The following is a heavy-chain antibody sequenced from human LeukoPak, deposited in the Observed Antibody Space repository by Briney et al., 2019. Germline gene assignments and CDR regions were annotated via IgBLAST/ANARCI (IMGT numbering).Heavy chain of an antibody. J-gene: IGHJ4*02. CDR1: DSSISDYY. CDR3: ARNPVTGMNPKFDH. D-gene: IGHD6-19*01. Sequence: SETLSLTCTVSDSSISDYYWSWIRQPAGKGLEWIGRIHTSGSTNYNPSLKSRVTMSVDTSKNQFPLRPSSVTAADTAVYYCARNPVTGMNPKFDHWGQGTLVTVSS. V-gene: IGHV4-4*07. CDR2: IHTSGST.